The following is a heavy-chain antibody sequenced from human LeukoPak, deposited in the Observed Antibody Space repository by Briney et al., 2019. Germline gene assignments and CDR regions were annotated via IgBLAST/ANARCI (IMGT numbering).Heavy chain of an antibody. D-gene: IGHD1-1*01. V-gene: IGHV3-30*03. J-gene: IGHJ3*02. CDR2: ISYDGSHK. CDR3: ARGGDNHAFDI. CDR1: GFTFSSYG. Sequence: GGSLRLSCEASGFTFSSYGMHWVRQAPGKGLEWVAVISYDGSHKYYADSVKGRLTISRDDSKNTLYLQMNSLRSEDTAVYYCARGGDNHAFDIWGQGTMVTVSS.